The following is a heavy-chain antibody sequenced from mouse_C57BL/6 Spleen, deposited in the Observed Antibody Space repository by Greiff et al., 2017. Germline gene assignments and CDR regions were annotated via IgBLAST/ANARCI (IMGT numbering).Heavy chain of an antibody. CDR1: GFTFSSYA. Sequence: EVKLMESGEGLVKPGGSLKLSCAASGFTFSSYAMSWVRQTPEKRLEWVAYISSGGDYHYYSDTVKGRFTISRDNTRNTLYLQMSSLKSEDTAMSYCTITSVMSWYFDVWGTGTTVTVSS. V-gene: IGHV5-9-1*02. CDR2: ISSGGDYH. CDR3: TITSVMSWYFDV. J-gene: IGHJ1*03.